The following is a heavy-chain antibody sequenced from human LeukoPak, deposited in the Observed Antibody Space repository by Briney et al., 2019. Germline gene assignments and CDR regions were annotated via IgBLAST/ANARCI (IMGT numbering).Heavy chain of an antibody. Sequence: GGSLRLSCAASGFTFSSYAMSWVRQAPGKGLEWVSATSGSGGSTYYADSVKGRFTISRDNSKNTLYLQMNSLRAEDTAVYYCAKEGHDILTGYYPYYYYGMDVWGQGTTVTVSS. CDR1: GFTFSSYA. D-gene: IGHD3-9*01. CDR3: AKEGHDILTGYYPYYYYGMDV. CDR2: TSGSGGST. V-gene: IGHV3-23*01. J-gene: IGHJ6*02.